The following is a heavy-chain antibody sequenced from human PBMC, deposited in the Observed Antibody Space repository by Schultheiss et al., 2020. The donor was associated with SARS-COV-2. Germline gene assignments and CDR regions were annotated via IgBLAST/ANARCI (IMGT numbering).Heavy chain of an antibody. CDR3: ARADGYSSGWNY. CDR1: GGTFSSYA. V-gene: IGHV1-46*01. D-gene: IGHD6-19*01. CDR2: INPSGGST. J-gene: IGHJ4*02. Sequence: ASVKVSCKASGGTFSSYAISWVRQAPGQGLEWMGIINPSGGSTSYAQKFQGRVTMTRDTSTSTVYMELSSLRSEDTAVYYCARADGYSSGWNYWGQGTLVTVSS.